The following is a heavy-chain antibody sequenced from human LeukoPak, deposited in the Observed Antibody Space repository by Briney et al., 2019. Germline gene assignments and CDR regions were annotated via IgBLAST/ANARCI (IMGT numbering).Heavy chain of an antibody. V-gene: IGHV4-59*01. CDR1: GGSISSYY. CDR3: ARVRGDFETD. J-gene: IGHJ1*01. D-gene: IGHD3-16*01. CDR2: RYYSGST. Sequence: SETLSLTCSVSGGSISSYYWTWIRQPPGKGLEWIGYRYYSGSTTYNPSLKSRVTIPVDTSKSQFSLKLISVTAADTAIYYCARVRGDFETDWGQGTLVTVSS.